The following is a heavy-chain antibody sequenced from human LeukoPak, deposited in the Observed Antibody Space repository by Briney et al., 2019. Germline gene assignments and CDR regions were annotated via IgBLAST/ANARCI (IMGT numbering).Heavy chain of an antibody. D-gene: IGHD1-7*01. V-gene: IGHV1-69*13. Sequence: GASVKVSCKASGDTFNNYAVSWVRQAPGQGPEWMGAFIPLFGTANYAHNFQGRVTITADGSTNTAYMELSSLKSEDTAVYYCARGPVGTTHDSWGQGTLVTVSS. CDR1: GDTFNNYA. J-gene: IGHJ5*01. CDR2: FIPLFGTA. CDR3: ARGPVGTTHDS.